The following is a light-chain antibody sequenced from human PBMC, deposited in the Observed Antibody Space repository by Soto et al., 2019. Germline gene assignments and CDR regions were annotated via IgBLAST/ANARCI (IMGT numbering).Light chain of an antibody. Sequence: QSALTQPASVSGSPGQSITISCTGTSSDVGGYNYVSWFQHHPGKAPKLIIYEVSYWPSGVSNRFSGSKSGDTASLTISGLQAEDEADYYCSSFTNTITRYAFGTGTKLTVL. CDR1: SSDVGGYNY. V-gene: IGLV2-14*01. CDR3: SSFTNTITRYA. J-gene: IGLJ1*01. CDR2: EVS.